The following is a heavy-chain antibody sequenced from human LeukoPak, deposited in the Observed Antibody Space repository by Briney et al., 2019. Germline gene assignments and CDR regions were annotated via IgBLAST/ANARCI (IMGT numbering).Heavy chain of an antibody. D-gene: IGHD2-2*01. CDR1: GYTFTSYD. CDR3: ARVREDCSSTSCYPRFDP. V-gene: IGHV1-8*01. CDR2: MNPNSGNT. Sequence: ASVKVSCKASGYTFTSYDINWVRQATGQGLEWMGWMNPNSGNTGYAQKFQGRVTMTRNTSISTAYMELSSLRSEDTAVHYCARVREDCSSTSCYPRFDPWGQGTLVTVSS. J-gene: IGHJ5*02.